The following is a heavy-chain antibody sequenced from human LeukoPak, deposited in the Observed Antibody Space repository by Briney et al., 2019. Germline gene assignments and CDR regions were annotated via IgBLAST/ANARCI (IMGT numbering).Heavy chain of an antibody. CDR1: GFTFSSYG. V-gene: IGHV3-30*03. Sequence: GGSLRLSCAASGFTFSSYGMHWVGQARGKGVEWVADISYDGSNKYYADSVKGRFTISRDNYKNTLYLQLTSLRAQATAVYYCPTGEVTRVRGGGYYFDYWGQGTLVTVSS. CDR3: PTGEVTRVRGGGYYFDY. D-gene: IGHD3-10*01. CDR2: ISYDGSNK. J-gene: IGHJ4*02.